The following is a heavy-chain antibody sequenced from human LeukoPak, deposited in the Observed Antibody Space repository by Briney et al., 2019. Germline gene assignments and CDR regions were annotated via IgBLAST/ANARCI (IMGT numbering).Heavy chain of an antibody. Sequence: PGGSLRLSCAASGFTISSYWMHWARQAPGKGLVWVSHVNSDGSNTNYADSVKGRFTISRDNAKNTLYLQMNSLRAEDTAVYYCIVGIDYWGQGTLVTVSS. CDR1: GFTISSYW. V-gene: IGHV3-74*01. CDR3: IVGIDY. D-gene: IGHD1-26*01. CDR2: VNSDGSNT. J-gene: IGHJ4*02.